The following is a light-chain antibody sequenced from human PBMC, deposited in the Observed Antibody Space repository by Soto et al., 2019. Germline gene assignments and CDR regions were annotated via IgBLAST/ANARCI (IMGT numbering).Light chain of an antibody. Sequence: EIVLTQSPGTLSLSPGERATLSCRASQSVSSSYLAWYQQKPGQAPRLFIYNASSRATGIPDRFSGGGSGTHFTLTITRLEPEDFAVYYCQHYISSPSRLTFGGGTQVEIK. CDR2: NAS. V-gene: IGKV3-20*01. CDR1: QSVSSSY. CDR3: QHYISSPSRLT. J-gene: IGKJ4*01.